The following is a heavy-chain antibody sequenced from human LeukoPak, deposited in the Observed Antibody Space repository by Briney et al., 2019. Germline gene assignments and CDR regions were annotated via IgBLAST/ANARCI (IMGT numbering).Heavy chain of an antibody. D-gene: IGHD6-19*01. CDR3: AKAKASGWHPTAHSLFAY. V-gene: IGHV3-11*01. J-gene: IGHJ4*02. Sequence: GGSLRLSCAASGFTFSDYYRSWIRQAPGKGLEWVSYISSSGSTIYYADSVKGRFTISRDNAKNSLYLQMNSLRAEDTALYYCAKAKASGWHPTAHSLFAYWGQGTLATVSS. CDR1: GFTFSDYY. CDR2: ISSSGSTI.